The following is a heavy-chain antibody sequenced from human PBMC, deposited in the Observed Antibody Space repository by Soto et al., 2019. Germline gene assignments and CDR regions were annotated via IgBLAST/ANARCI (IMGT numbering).Heavy chain of an antibody. J-gene: IGHJ4*02. CDR1: GFTFSSYS. D-gene: IGHD2-15*01. Sequence: EVQLVESGGGLVKPGGSLRLSCAASGFTFSSYSIHWVRQAPGKGLEWVSSISSSSTYIYYADSVKGRFTISRDNAKNSLYLQMNSLRAEDTAVYYCTRAPSEVVESSPSGYWGQGTLVTVSS. V-gene: IGHV3-21*01. CDR3: TRAPSEVVESSPSGY. CDR2: ISSSSTYI.